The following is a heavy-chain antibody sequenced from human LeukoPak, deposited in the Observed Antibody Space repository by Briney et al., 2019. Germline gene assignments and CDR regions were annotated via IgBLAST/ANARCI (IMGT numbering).Heavy chain of an antibody. V-gene: IGHV3-33*06. D-gene: IGHD6-19*01. CDR2: IWYDGSNK. Sequence: GGSLRLSCAASGFTFSSYGMHWVRQAPGKGLEWVAVIWYDGSNKYYADSVKGRFTISRDNSKNTLSLQMNSLRAEDTAVYYCAKTLEQWLGNWFDPWGQGTLVTVSS. J-gene: IGHJ5*02. CDR1: GFTFSSYG. CDR3: AKTLEQWLGNWFDP.